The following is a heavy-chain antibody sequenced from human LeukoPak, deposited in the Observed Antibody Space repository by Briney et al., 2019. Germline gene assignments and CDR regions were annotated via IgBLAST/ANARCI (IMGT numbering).Heavy chain of an antibody. Sequence: SETLSLTCAVKGGPFSTYSWTWIRQTPGKGLEWIGEITHSGSTSFNPSLKSRVAMSIDSSKYQFSLTLDSVTAADTAVYYCARRTRSGDVRFDYWGQGTLVTVSS. CDR1: GGPFSTYS. J-gene: IGHJ4*02. V-gene: IGHV4-34*01. CDR2: ITHSGST. D-gene: IGHD3-16*01. CDR3: ARRTRSGDVRFDY.